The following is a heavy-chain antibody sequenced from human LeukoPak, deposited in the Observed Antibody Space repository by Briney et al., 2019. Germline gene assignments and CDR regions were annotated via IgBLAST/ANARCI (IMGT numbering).Heavy chain of an antibody. CDR1: GRSISSYY. Sequence: SETLSLTCTVSGRSISSYYWSWIRQPPGKGLEWIGYIYYSGSTNYNPSLKSRVTISVDTSKNQFSLKLSSVTAADTAVYYCARVSPRYYDSSGYNDAFDIWGQGTMVTVSS. J-gene: IGHJ3*02. D-gene: IGHD3-22*01. CDR3: ARVSPRYYDSSGYNDAFDI. V-gene: IGHV4-59*01. CDR2: IYYSGST.